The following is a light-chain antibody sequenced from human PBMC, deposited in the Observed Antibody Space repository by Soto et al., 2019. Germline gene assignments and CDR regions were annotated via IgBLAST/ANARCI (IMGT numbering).Light chain of an antibody. CDR1: QPISTY. J-gene: IGKJ2*01. V-gene: IGKV1-39*01. CDR3: QQSYSTVLYT. Sequence: EIQMTQSPSSLSASVGDRVTITCRASQPISTYLSWYQHKPGKAPKLLLYAASSLQSGVPSRFSGSGSGTDFTLTINSLQPEDFATYYCQQSYSTVLYTFGQGTKLEIK. CDR2: AAS.